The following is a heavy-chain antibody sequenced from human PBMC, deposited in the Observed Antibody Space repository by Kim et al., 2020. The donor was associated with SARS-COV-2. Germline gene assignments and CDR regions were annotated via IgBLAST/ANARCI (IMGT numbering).Heavy chain of an antibody. CDR3: ARGLGGMDV. Sequence: SETLSLTCAVYGGSFSGYYWSWIRQPPGKGLEWIGEINHSGSTNYNPSLKSRVTISVDTSKNQFSLKLSSVTAADTAVYYCARGLGGMDVWGQGTTVTVSS. V-gene: IGHV4-34*01. CDR1: GGSFSGYY. D-gene: IGHD7-27*01. J-gene: IGHJ6*02. CDR2: INHSGST.